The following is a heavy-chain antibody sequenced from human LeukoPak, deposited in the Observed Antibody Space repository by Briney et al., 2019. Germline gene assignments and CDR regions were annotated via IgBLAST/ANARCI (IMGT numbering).Heavy chain of an antibody. CDR3: ARGGPTVGTDY. CDR2: IKEDGSEK. J-gene: IGHJ4*02. CDR1: GFTFRNYW. D-gene: IGHD1-26*01. V-gene: IGHV3-7*01. Sequence: GGSLRLSCAGSGFTFRNYWMNWVRQAPGKGLEWVANIKEDGSEKDYVDSVKGRFTVSRDNAKNSLYLQINSLRADDTAVYYCARGGPTVGTDYWGQGTLVTVSS.